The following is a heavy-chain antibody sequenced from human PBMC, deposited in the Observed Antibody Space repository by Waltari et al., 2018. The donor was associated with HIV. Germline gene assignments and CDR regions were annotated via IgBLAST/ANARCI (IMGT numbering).Heavy chain of an antibody. CDR2: IFSNDEN. J-gene: IGHJ4*02. V-gene: IGHV2-26*01. CDR3: ARIRDGIRVYGSGYYFDY. CDR1: GFSLSNDRMG. Sequence: QVTLKESGPVLVKPTETLTLTCTVSGFSLSNDRMGVSWIRQPPGKALEWLAHIFSNDENSNSTSLKSRLTISKDTSRGQVVLTMTNMDRVDTATYYCARIRDGIRVYGSGYYFDYWGQGTLVTVSS. D-gene: IGHD3-10*01.